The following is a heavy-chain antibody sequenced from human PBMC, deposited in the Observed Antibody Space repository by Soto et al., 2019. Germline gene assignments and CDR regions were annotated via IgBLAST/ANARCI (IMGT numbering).Heavy chain of an antibody. V-gene: IGHV1-3*01. Sequence: ASVKVSCKASGYTFTSYAMHWVRQAPGQRLEWMGWINAGNGNTKYSQKFQGRVTITRDTSASTAYMELSSLRSEDTAVYYCATSFGSRYRAFDYWGQGVLVTVSS. CDR2: INAGNGNT. CDR1: GYTFTSYA. D-gene: IGHD5-18*01. J-gene: IGHJ4*02. CDR3: ATSFGSRYRAFDY.